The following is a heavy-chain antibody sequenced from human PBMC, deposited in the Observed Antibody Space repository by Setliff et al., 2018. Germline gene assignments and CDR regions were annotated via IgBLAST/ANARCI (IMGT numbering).Heavy chain of an antibody. J-gene: IGHJ4*01. CDR2: VYSDGNT. CDR3: ARAREGGFLEWAPFDF. V-gene: IGHV4-4*07. CDR1: VDLILDHW. D-gene: IGHD3-3*01. Sequence: PLETLSLTCSVSVDLILDHWWTWIRQPAGKGLEWIGQVYSDGNTKYNPSLSNRVTISVDRSSNQFSLELSSVNAADTAVYYCARAREGGFLEWAPFDFWGRGMQVTVSS.